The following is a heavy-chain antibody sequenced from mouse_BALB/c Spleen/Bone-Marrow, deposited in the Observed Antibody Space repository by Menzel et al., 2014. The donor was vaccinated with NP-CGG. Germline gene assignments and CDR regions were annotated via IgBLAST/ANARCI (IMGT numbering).Heavy chain of an antibody. D-gene: IGHD2-3*01. J-gene: IGHJ3*01. V-gene: IGHV4-1*02. CDR3: SRLGYYGGFAY. Sequence: EVQLQESGGGLVQPGGSLKLSCAASGFDFSRYWMSWVRQAPGKGLEWIGEINPDSNTINYTPSLKDKFIISRDNAKNTLCLQMSKVRSEDTALYYCSRLGYYGGFAYWGQGTLVTVSA. CDR2: INPDSNTI. CDR1: GFDFSRYW.